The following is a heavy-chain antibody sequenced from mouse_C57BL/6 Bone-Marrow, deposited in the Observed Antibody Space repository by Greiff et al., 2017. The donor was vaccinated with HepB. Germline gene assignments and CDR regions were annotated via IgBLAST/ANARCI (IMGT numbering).Heavy chain of an antibody. CDR3: ARGATGVAPFAY. CDR2: ISSGGSYT. CDR1: GFTFSSYG. Sequence: EVQVVESGGDLVKPGGSLKLSCAASGFTFSSYGMSWVRQTPDKRLEWVATISSGGSYTYYPDSVKGRFTISRDNAKNTLYLQMSSLKSEDTAMYYCARGATGVAPFAYWGQGTLVTVSA. D-gene: IGHD1-1*01. J-gene: IGHJ3*01. V-gene: IGHV5-6*01.